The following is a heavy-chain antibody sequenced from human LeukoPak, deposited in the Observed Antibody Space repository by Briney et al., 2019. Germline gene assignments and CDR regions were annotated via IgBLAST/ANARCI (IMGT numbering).Heavy chain of an antibody. Sequence: PGRSLRLSCAASGFTFSSYAMHWVRQAPGKGLEWVAVTSYDGSNKYYADSVKGRFTISRDNSKNTLYLQMNSLRAEDTAVYYCARGAVHGEYFDYWGQGTLVTVSS. CDR2: TSYDGSNK. V-gene: IGHV3-30*04. CDR1: GFTFSSYA. D-gene: IGHD3-10*01. J-gene: IGHJ4*02. CDR3: ARGAVHGEYFDY.